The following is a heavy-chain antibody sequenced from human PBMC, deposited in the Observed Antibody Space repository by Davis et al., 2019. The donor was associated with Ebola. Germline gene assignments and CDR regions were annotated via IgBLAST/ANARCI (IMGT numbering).Heavy chain of an antibody. D-gene: IGHD3-10*01. Sequence: GESLKISCAASGFTFSSYAMHWVRQAPGKGLEWVAVISSDGTNKYYADSVKGRFTISRDNSKNTLYLQMNSLRAEDTAVYDCARDRYGERYFDYWGQGTLVTVSS. CDR1: GFTFSSYA. CDR2: ISSDGTNK. CDR3: ARDRYGERYFDY. J-gene: IGHJ4*02. V-gene: IGHV3-30-3*01.